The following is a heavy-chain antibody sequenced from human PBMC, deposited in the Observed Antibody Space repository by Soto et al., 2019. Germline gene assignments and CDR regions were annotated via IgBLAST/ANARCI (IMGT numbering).Heavy chain of an antibody. CDR2: ISGSGGST. CDR1: GFTFSSYA. CDR3: AKGGNSGYEYYFDY. Sequence: GESLKISCAASGFTFSSYAMSWVRQAPGKGLEWVSAISGSGGSTYYAASVKGRFTISRDNSKNTLYLQMNSLRAEDTAVYYCAKGGNSGYEYYFDYWGQGTLVTVSS. J-gene: IGHJ4*02. V-gene: IGHV3-23*01. D-gene: IGHD5-12*01.